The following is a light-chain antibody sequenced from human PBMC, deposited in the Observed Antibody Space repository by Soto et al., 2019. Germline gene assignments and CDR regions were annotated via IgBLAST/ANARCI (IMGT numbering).Light chain of an antibody. V-gene: IGKV1-5*01. CDR1: HSISNW. CDR2: HAS. J-gene: IGKJ1*01. CDR3: QQYNSYS. Sequence: IQMTHSPSSLPASLGDIVTITCRAIHSISNWLVWYQQKPGTAPKLLIYHASTLESGVPSRFSGSGSGTEFTLTISSLQPDDFATYYCQQYNSYSFGQGTKVDIK.